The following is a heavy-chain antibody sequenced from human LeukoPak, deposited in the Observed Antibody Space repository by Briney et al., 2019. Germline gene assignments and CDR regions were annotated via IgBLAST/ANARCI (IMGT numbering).Heavy chain of an antibody. CDR2: IYHSGST. V-gene: IGHV4-30-2*01. Sequence: SETLSLTCTVSGGSISSGGYYWSWIRQPPGKGLEWIGYIYHSGSTYYNPPLKSRVTISVDTSKNQFSLKLSSVTAADTAVYYCARERTSGYSYPWGQGTLVTVSS. CDR1: GGSISSGGYY. CDR3: ARERTSGYSYP. J-gene: IGHJ5*02. D-gene: IGHD5-18*01.